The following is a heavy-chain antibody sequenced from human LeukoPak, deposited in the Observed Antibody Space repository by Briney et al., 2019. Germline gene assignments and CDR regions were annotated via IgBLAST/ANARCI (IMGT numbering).Heavy chain of an antibody. D-gene: IGHD3-10*01. Sequence: ASVKVSCKASGYTFTSYYMHWVRQAPGQAPKWTGIINPSGGSTSYAQKFQGRVTMTRDTSTSTVYMELSSLRSEDTAVYYCARGNYYGSGSYYESDYWGQGTLVTVSS. V-gene: IGHV1-46*01. J-gene: IGHJ4*02. CDR3: ARGNYYGSGSYYESDY. CDR1: GYTFTSYY. CDR2: INPSGGST.